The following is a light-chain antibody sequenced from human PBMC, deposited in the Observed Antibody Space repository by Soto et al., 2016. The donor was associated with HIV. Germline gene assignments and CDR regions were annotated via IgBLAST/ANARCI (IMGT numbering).Light chain of an antibody. V-gene: IGKV1-5*01. Sequence: DIQMTQSPSTLSASVGDTVTIACRASQSLTHWLSWYQQKPGKAPKLLIYETSTLESGVPSRFSGSASGTEFTLTINSLAPDDSATYYCQQYNSHPITFGQGTRLEIK. J-gene: IGKJ5*01. CDR3: QQYNSHPIT. CDR2: ETS. CDR1: QSLTHW.